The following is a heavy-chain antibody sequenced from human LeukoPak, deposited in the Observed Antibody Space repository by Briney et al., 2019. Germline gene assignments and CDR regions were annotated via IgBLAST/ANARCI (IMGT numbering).Heavy chain of an antibody. J-gene: IGHJ5*01. D-gene: IGHD4-17*01. CDR2: IYYSGST. CDR3: AREGAYRTYGDYSPFDF. CDR1: GGSLSDYY. Sequence: SETLSLTCTVSGGSLSDYYWSWIRQPPGKGLEWIGYIYYSGSTSYNPSLKSRVTISVDTSKNQFSLKLSSVTAADTAVYYCAREGAYRTYGDYSPFDFWGQGTLVTVSS. V-gene: IGHV4-59*01.